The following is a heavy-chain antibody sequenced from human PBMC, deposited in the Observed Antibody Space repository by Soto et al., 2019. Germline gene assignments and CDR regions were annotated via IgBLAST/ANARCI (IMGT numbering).Heavy chain of an antibody. D-gene: IGHD6-25*01. CDR3: ARHRTKAVPFYYYYMDV. CDR1: GGSISSYY. J-gene: IGHJ6*03. V-gene: IGHV4-59*08. Sequence: PSETLSLTCTVSGGSISSYYWSWIRQPPGKGLEWIGYIYYSGSTNYNPSLKSRVTISVDTSKNQFSLKLSSVTAADTAVYYCARHRTKAVPFYYYYMDVWGKGTTVTVSS. CDR2: IYYSGST.